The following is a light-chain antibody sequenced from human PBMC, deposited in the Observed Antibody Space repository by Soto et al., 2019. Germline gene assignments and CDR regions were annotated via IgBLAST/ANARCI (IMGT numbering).Light chain of an antibody. CDR1: QTIAIY. CDR3: QQSYSSRLS. Sequence: DIQMTLSPSSLSASVGDRVTISCRASQTIAIYLNWYEKKPGKAPKLLIYAASHLESGVPSRFSGSGSGTNFTLTISSLQPEDFGTYYCQQSYSSRLSFGPGTRVDVK. J-gene: IGKJ3*01. V-gene: IGKV1-39*01. CDR2: AAS.